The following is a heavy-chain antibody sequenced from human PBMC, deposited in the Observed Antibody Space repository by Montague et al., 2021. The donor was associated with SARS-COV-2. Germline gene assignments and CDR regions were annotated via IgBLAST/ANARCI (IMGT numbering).Heavy chain of an antibody. V-gene: IGHV4-59*01. CDR3: ARELQYNGFDP. CDR2: IYYRGTT. J-gene: IGHJ5*02. Sequence: SETLSLTCTVSGGSIDSYYWSWLRQPPGKGLEWIGYIYYRGTTNYNPSLESRVTMSVDTSKNQFSLNLSSVTAADTAMYYCARELQYNGFDPWGQGTLVTLSS. CDR1: GGSIDSYY. D-gene: IGHD2-21*02.